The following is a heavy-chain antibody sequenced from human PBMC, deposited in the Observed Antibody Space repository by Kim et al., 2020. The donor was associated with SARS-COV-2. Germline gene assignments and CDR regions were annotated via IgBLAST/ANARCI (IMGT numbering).Heavy chain of an antibody. V-gene: IGHV5-10-1*01. Sequence: GESLKISCKGSGYSFTTYWINWVRQMPGKGLEWMGRIDPSDSYTNYSPSFQGHVTISADKSISTAYLQCSGLKASDTAMYYCARGDYYDNSDYSGLSEYFQHWGQGTLVTVSS. CDR3: ARGDYYDNSDYSGLSEYFQH. J-gene: IGHJ1*01. CDR1: GYSFTTYW. D-gene: IGHD3-22*01. CDR2: IDPSDSYT.